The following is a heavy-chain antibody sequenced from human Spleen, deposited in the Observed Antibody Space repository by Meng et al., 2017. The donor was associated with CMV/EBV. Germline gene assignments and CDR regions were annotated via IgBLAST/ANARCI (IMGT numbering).Heavy chain of an antibody. Sequence: GDSVSSNSAAWNWIRKSPSRGLEWLGRTYYRSKWYNDYAVSVKSRITINPDTSKNQFSLQLNSVTPEDTAVYDCARGRSGWPYYFDYWGQGTLVTVSS. CDR2: TYYRSKWYN. V-gene: IGHV6-1*01. CDR1: GDSVSSNSAA. J-gene: IGHJ4*02. CDR3: ARGRSGWPYYFDY. D-gene: IGHD6-19*01.